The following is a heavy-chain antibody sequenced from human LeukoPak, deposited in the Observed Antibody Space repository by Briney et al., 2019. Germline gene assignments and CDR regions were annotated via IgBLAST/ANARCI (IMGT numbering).Heavy chain of an antibody. V-gene: IGHV3-53*01. CDR3: AKTGGPWD. CDR1: GFTVSSNY. CDR2: IFSDGTT. Sequence: GGSLILSCAASGFTVSSNYMSRVRQAPGKGLQGVSVIFSDGTTSYTDSVKRRFTISRDNSKNTLYLQLNSLRAQDTAVYYCAKTGGPWDWGQGTLVTVSS. D-gene: IGHD7-27*01. J-gene: IGHJ4*02.